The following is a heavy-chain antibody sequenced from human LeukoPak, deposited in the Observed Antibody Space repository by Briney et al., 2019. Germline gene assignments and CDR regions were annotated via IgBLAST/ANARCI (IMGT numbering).Heavy chain of an antibody. CDR3: ARDSGGGGLLDY. CDR1: GGSISSYY. J-gene: IGHJ4*02. CDR2: IYYSGST. Sequence: PSETLSLTCTVSGGSISSYYWSWIRQPPGKGLEWIGYIYYSGSTNYNPSLKSRVTISVDTSKNQFSLKLSSVTAADTAVYYCARDSGGGGLLDYWGQGTLVTVSS. D-gene: IGHD2-15*01. V-gene: IGHV4-59*01.